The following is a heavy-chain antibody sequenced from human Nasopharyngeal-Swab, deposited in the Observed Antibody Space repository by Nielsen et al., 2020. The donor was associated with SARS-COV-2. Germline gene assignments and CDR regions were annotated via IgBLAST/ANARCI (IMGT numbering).Heavy chain of an antibody. V-gene: IGHV4-39*07. CDR1: GGSISSSSYY. CDR2: IYCSGST. Sequence: SETLSLTCTVSGGSISSSSYYWGWIRQPPGKGLEWIGSIYCSGSTYYNPSLKSRVTISVDTSKNQFSLKLSSVTAADTAVYYCASLVGGSGRSSFYFYYGMDVWGQGTTVTVSS. D-gene: IGHD3-10*01. CDR3: ASLVGGSGRSSFYFYYGMDV. J-gene: IGHJ6*02.